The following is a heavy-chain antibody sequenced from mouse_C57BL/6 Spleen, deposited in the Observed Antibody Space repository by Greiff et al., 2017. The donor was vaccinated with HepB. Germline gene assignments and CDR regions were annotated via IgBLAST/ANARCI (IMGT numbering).Heavy chain of an antibody. CDR2: IDPSDSYT. J-gene: IGHJ3*01. Sequence: QVQLKQPGAELVKPGASVKLSCKASGYTFTSYWMQWVKQRPGQGLEWIGEIDPSDSYTNYNQKFKGKATLTVDTSSSTAYMQLSSLTSEDSAVYYCARYPGFAYWGQGTLVTVSA. V-gene: IGHV1-50*01. CDR1: GYTFTSYW. CDR3: ARYPGFAY.